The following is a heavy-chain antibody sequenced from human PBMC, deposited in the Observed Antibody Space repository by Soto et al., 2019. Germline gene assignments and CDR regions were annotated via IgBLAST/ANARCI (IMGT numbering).Heavy chain of an antibody. V-gene: IGHV4-39*01. J-gene: IGHJ4*02. CDR2: IYYSGST. CDR1: GGSISSSSYY. D-gene: IGHD3-16*02. Sequence: SETLSLTCTVSGGSISSSSYYWGWIRQPPGKGLEWIGSIYYSGSTYYNPSLKSRVTISVDTSKNQFSLKLSSVTAADTAVYYCASRSGYDYIWGSYRYQDYWGQGTLVTVSS. CDR3: ASRSGYDYIWGSYRYQDY.